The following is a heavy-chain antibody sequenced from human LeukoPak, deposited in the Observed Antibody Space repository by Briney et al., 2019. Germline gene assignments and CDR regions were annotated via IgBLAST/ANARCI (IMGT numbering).Heavy chain of an antibody. CDR2: FDPEDGET. J-gene: IGHJ4*02. Sequence: GASVKVSCKASGYTFTSYGISWVRQAPGKGLEWMGGFDPEDGETIYAQKFQGRVTMTEDTSTDTAYMELSSLRSEDTAVYYCARGWLAETTVVTPYNYWGQGTLVTVSS. CDR1: GYTFTSYG. D-gene: IGHD4-23*01. V-gene: IGHV1-24*01. CDR3: ARGWLAETTVVTPYNY.